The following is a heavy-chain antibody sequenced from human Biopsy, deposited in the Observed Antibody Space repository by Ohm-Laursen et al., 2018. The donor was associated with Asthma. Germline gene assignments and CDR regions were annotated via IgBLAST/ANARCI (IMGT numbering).Heavy chain of an antibody. V-gene: IGHV3-53*01. CDR1: GFAVSRDY. D-gene: IGHD4-17*01. CDR2: IYSGGTS. CDR3: AKVGHGNGDYVGWFDP. J-gene: IGHJ5*02. Sequence: SLRLSCTASGFAVSRDYMFWVRQAPGKGLEWVSVIYSGGTSHTADSVKGRFTISRDTSMNTLYLQMNSLRAEDTAVYYCAKVGHGNGDYVGWFDPWGQGTLVTVSS.